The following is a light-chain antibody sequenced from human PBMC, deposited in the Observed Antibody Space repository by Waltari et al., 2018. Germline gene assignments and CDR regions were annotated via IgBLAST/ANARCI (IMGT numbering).Light chain of an antibody. CDR3: QSYDNGGVKV. CDR2: EDT. CDR1: SGSIASYF. Sequence: FILTQPHAVSESPGKTVTLSCTRISGSIASYFVQWYQLRPGTIPTVVIFEDTERPSDVPDRFSGSIDKSSNSASLTISGLKTEDEADYYCQSYDNGGVKVFGGGTKLTVL. J-gene: IGLJ2*01. V-gene: IGLV6-57*01.